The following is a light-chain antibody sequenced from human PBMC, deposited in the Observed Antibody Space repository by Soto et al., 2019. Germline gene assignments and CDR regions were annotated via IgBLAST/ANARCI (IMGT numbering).Light chain of an antibody. V-gene: IGLV1-44*01. J-gene: IGLJ2*01. CDR3: SSWDDSVNGVV. Sequence: QSVLTQPPSASGTPGQTVTISCSGGSSNIGTNKVNWYQQLPGTAPKLLIYSDDQRPSGVPARFSGSKSGTSASLAIRGPQPEDESDYYCSSWDDSVNGVVFGGGTQLTVL. CDR2: SDD. CDR1: SSNIGTNK.